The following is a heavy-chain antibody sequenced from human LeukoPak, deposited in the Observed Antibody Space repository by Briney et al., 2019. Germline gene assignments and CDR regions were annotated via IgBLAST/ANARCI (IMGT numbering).Heavy chain of an antibody. D-gene: IGHD6-6*01. J-gene: IGHJ4*02. CDR1: GXTFSSSG. V-gene: IGHV3-33*01. CDR3: AREKGIAARLDY. CDR2: IWFDGTNK. Sequence: GGSLRLSCAASGXTFSSSGMHWVRQAPGKGLEWVAVIWFDGTNKYYADSVKGRFTISRDNSKSTLYLQMNSLRAEDTAVYYCAREKGIAARLDYWGQGTLVTVSS.